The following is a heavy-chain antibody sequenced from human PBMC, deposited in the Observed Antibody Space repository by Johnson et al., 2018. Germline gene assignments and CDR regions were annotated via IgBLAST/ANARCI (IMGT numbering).Heavy chain of an antibody. V-gene: IGHV4-59*01. CDR2: SYYTGGI. CDR3: ARGSYYMDG. CDR1: GGSISPSY. J-gene: IGHJ6*03. Sequence: QVRLQESGPGLVKPSETMSLTCTVSGGSISPSYWSWIRQPPGKGLEWIGYSYYTGGINYNPSLKRRVTITVDTSKNQFSLNLTAVTAADTAVYQCARGSYYMDGWGKGTTVTVSS.